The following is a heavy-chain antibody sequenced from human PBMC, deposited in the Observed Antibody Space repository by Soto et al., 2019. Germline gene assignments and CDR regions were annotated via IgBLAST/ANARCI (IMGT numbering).Heavy chain of an antibody. Sequence: ASVKVSCKASGYTFTSYYMHWVRQAPGQGLEWMGIINPSGGSTSYAQKFQGRVTMTRDTSTSTVYMELSSLRSEDTAVYYCARDQVYGSGDLYYFDYWGQGTLVTVSS. J-gene: IGHJ4*02. CDR3: ARDQVYGSGDLYYFDY. D-gene: IGHD3-10*01. V-gene: IGHV1-46*01. CDR1: GYTFTSYY. CDR2: INPSGGST.